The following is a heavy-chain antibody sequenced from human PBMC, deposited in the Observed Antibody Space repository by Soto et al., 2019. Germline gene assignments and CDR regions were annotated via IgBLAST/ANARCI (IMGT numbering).Heavy chain of an antibody. CDR1: GFTVSSKY. CDR3: ASNSRKDYYYGMDV. V-gene: IGHV3-53*01. D-gene: IGHD1-26*01. J-gene: IGHJ6*02. Sequence: GGSLRLSCAASGFTVSSKYMSWVRQAPGKGLEWVSVIYSGGSTYYADSVKGRFTISRDNSKNTLYLQMNSLRAEDTAVYYCASNSRKDYYYGMDVWGQGTTVTVSS. CDR2: IYSGGST.